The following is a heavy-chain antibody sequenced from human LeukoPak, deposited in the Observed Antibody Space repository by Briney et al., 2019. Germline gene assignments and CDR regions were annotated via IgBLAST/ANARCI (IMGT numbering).Heavy chain of an antibody. J-gene: IGHJ4*02. CDR1: GYTFTSCD. D-gene: IGHD6-19*01. CDR3: TRGSSGRRDN. CDR2: MNPNSGNT. V-gene: IGHV1-8*01. Sequence: ASVKVSCKASGYTFTSCDINWVRQATGQGLELMGWMNPNSGNTGYGQRFQGRITMTRDISIGTAYMELSNLTSEDTAIYYCTRGSSGRRDNWGQGTLVTVSA.